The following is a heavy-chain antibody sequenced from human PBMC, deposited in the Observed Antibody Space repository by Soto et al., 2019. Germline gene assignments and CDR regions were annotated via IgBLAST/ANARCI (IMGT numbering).Heavy chain of an antibody. V-gene: IGHV3-23*01. D-gene: IGHD5-18*01. Sequence: GGSLRLSSAVSGFPFSSCAMSWVRQAAEKGLEWVSALRESGVRPYYADSVKGRFTISRDNSKNTLYLQMDSLRVDDTALYYCGKMTSDSYGRNYGMDVWGQGTTVTVSS. CDR1: GFPFSSCA. CDR3: GKMTSDSYGRNYGMDV. J-gene: IGHJ6*02. CDR2: LRESGVRP.